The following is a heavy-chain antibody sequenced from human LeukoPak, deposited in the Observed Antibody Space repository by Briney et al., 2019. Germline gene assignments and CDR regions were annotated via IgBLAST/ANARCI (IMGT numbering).Heavy chain of an antibody. D-gene: IGHD6-19*01. V-gene: IGHV3-23*01. CDR1: GFTFTKCA. Sequence: GGSLRLSCVASGFTFTKCAMSWIRQAPGKGPEWVAIITATGDTAYYADSVKGRFTISRDNSRNTVYMQMDSLRAEDTAIYYCAGDRNSDWYSPLDYWGQGSQVTVSP. CDR3: AGDRNSDWYSPLDY. J-gene: IGHJ4*02. CDR2: ITATGDTA.